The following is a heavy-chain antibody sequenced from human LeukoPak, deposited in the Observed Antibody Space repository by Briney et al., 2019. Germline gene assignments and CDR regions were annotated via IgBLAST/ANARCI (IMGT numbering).Heavy chain of an antibody. CDR3: AREFCQCSGDNCFYFFDS. D-gene: IGHD2-15*01. CDR1: GYTLTNYN. CDR2: INTDKGHT. J-gene: IGHJ4*02. V-gene: IGHV1-18*01. Sequence: ASVTVSCQASGYTLTNYNISWVRQAPGQGLQWMGWINTDKGHTNFVPKFQGRVTVTTDTSTNTAYMELRRLRSDDTAVYYCAREFCQCSGDNCFYFFDSWGQGSLVTVSS.